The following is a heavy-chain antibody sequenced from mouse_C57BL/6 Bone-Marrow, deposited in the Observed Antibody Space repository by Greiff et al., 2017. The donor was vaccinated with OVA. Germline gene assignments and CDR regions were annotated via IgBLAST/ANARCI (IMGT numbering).Heavy chain of an antibody. CDR3: ASQIYYGNYVFAY. D-gene: IGHD2-1*01. CDR2: IYPGDGDT. J-gene: IGHJ3*01. CDR1: GYAFSSSW. Sequence: QVHVKQSGPELVKPGASVKISCKASGYAFSSSWMNWVKQRPGKGLEWIGRIYPGDGDTNYNGKFKGKATLTADKSSSTAYMQLSSLTSEDSAVYFCASQIYYGNYVFAYWGQGTLVTVSA. V-gene: IGHV1-82*01.